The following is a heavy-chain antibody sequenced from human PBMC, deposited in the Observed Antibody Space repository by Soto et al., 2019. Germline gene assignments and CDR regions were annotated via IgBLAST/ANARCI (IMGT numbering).Heavy chain of an antibody. CDR2: IKSKTDDGTT. Sequence: GSLRLSCAASGFTFSNTWMSWVRQAPGKGLEWVGRIKSKTDDGTTDYAAPVKGRFTISGHDSENTLYLQMNSLKTEDTAVYYCTTDDPINRFWGQGTLVTVSS. CDR1: GFTFSNTW. CDR3: TTDDPINRF. J-gene: IGHJ1*01. V-gene: IGHV3-15*01.